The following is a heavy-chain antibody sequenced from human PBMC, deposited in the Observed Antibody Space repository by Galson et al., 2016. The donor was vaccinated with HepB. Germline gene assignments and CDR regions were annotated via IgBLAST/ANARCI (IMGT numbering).Heavy chain of an antibody. CDR3: ARGFGASDI. CDR1: GFTFSSYW. Sequence: SLRLSCAASGFTFSSYWMTWARQAPGKGLEWVANIKEDGSEEYYVDSVKGRFTISRDNAKNSLFLQMNSLRVEDTAVYYCARGFGASDIWGQGTMVTVSS. D-gene: IGHD3-10*01. V-gene: IGHV3-7*01. CDR2: IKEDGSEE. J-gene: IGHJ3*02.